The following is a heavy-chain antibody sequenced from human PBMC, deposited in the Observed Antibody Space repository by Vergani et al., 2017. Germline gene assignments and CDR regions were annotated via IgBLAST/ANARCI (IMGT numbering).Heavy chain of an antibody. V-gene: IGHV1-69*01. CDR2: IIPIFGTA. CDR3: ARVYCSSTSGYIGIDWYFDL. Sequence: QVQLVQSGAEVKKPGSSVKVSCKASGGTFSSYAISWVRQAPGQGLEWMGGIIPIFGTANYAQKFQGRVTITADESTSTAYMELSSLRSEDTAVYYCARVYCSSTSGYIGIDWYFDLWGRGTLVTVSS. D-gene: IGHD2-2*02. CDR1: GGTFSSYA. J-gene: IGHJ2*01.